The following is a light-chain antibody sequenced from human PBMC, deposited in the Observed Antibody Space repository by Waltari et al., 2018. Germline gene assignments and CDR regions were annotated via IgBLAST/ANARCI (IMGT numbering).Light chain of an antibody. CDR3: QQYGSSVMYT. CDR1: LRLTKRY. Sequence: VLTQSPGTLSLSTGERATLSCRASLRLTKRYLAWYQQKPGQAPRLLMYGASSRAAGIPDRFTGSGSGTDYTLTISRLEPEDFAVYYCQQYGSSVMYTFGQGTRLEI. J-gene: IGKJ2*01. CDR2: GAS. V-gene: IGKV3-20*01.